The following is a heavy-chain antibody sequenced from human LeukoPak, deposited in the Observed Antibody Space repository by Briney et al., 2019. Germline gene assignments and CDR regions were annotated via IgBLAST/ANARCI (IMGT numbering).Heavy chain of an antibody. CDR3: ARNFRTDIRIDY. Sequence: SETLSLTCTVSGGSISSNTHYWVWVRQPPGKGLEWVGSIYYTGSTYFSPSLKSRVAISVDTSKSQFSLKLSSVTAADTAVYFCARNFRTDIRIDYWGQGTLVTVSP. V-gene: IGHV4-39*01. CDR2: IYYTGST. CDR1: GGSISSNTHY. D-gene: IGHD3/OR15-3a*01. J-gene: IGHJ4*02.